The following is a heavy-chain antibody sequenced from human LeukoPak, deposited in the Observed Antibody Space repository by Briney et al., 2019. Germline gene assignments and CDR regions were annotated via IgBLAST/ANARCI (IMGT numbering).Heavy chain of an antibody. Sequence: GGSLRLFCADSGFTFSNYAMSWVRQAQGKGLEWVSAISGSGGSTYYADSVKARFTISRDNSKNTLYLQTNSLRAEDTAVYYCATSAQWYFDLWGRGTLVTVSS. CDR1: GFTFSNYA. V-gene: IGHV3-23*01. CDR3: ATSAQWYFDL. J-gene: IGHJ2*01. CDR2: ISGSGGST.